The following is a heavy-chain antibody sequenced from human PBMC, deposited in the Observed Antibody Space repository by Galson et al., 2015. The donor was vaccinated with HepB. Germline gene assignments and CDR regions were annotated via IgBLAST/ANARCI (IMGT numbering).Heavy chain of an antibody. V-gene: IGHV7-4-1*02. CDR3: ARMLVSGRYGMDV. J-gene: IGHJ6*02. Sequence: SVKVSCKASKYTFTRYAMNWVRQAPGQGPEWMGWIDTNTGNPTYAQGFRGRLVFSLDTSVSTAYLQISSLKAEDTAVYYCARMLVSGRYGMDVWGQGTTVTVSS. CDR2: IDTNTGNP. CDR1: KYTFTRYA. D-gene: IGHD1-14*01.